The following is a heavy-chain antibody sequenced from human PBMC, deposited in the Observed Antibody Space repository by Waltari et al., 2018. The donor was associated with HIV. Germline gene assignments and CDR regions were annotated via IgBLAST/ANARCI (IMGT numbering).Heavy chain of an antibody. D-gene: IGHD3-16*01. Sequence: ELQLLESGGGLVQPGRSLSLSCSASGFNLLDYAMHWVRQAPGRGVGWVSGISWNSGATGYSYSAKGRFTTARDNAMNSWFLQRNSLRAEDTAFYFCVKDRWDAYTNGGNYEWWGQGTLVTVSS. J-gene: IGHJ4*02. CDR3: VKDRWDAYTNGGNYEW. CDR2: ISWNSGAT. V-gene: IGHV3-9*01. CDR1: GFNLLDYA.